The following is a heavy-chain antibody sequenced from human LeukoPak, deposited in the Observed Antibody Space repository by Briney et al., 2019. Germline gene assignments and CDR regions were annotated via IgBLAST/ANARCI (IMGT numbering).Heavy chain of an antibody. CDR1: GFTFSSCS. Sequence: PGGSLRLSCAASGFTFSSCSMNWVRQAPGKGLEWVSSISSSSSYIYYADSVKGRFTISRDNAKNSLYLQMNSLRAEDTAVYSCARGQRRHIDMAPSFDYWGQGTLVTVSS. D-gene: IGHD5-24*01. CDR2: ISSSSSYI. J-gene: IGHJ4*02. CDR3: ARGQRRHIDMAPSFDY. V-gene: IGHV3-21*01.